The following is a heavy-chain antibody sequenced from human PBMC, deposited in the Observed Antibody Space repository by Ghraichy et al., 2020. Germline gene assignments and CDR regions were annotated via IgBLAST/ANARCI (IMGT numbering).Heavy chain of an antibody. CDR2: IYYSGST. Sequence: GSLRLSCTVSGGSISTYYWSWIRQPPGKGLEWIGYIYYSGSTNYNPSLKSRVTISVDTSKNQFSLKLRSVTAADTAVYYCARGGDGYNDNGWFDPWGQGTLVTVSS. V-gene: IGHV4-59*01. J-gene: IGHJ5*02. CDR3: ARGGDGYNDNGWFDP. D-gene: IGHD5-24*01. CDR1: GGSISTYY.